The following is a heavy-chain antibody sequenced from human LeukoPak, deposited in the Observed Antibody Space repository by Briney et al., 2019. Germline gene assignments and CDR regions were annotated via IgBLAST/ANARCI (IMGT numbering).Heavy chain of an antibody. CDR2: IYYSRST. J-gene: IGHJ3*02. D-gene: IGHD3-22*01. Sequence: PSETLSLTCTVSVGPIRSSRYSRGRIPQPPGKGLEWIGRIYYSRSTDYNPSRKSQVTIFVDTSKNQCSLKLSSVTAEDTAVYYCARHQRTTMIVVVIAPNPDAFDIWGQGTMVTVSS. V-gene: IGHV4-39*01. CDR3: ARHQRTTMIVVVIAPNPDAFDI. CDR1: VGPIRSSRYS.